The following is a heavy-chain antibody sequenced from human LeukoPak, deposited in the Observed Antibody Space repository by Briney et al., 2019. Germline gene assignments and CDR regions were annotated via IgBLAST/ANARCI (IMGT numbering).Heavy chain of an antibody. J-gene: IGHJ4*02. CDR1: GGSFSGYY. D-gene: IGHD5-18*01. V-gene: IGHV4-34*01. CDR2: INHSGST. CDR3: ARENVDTTTFDY. Sequence: SETLSLTCAVYGGSFSGYYWSWIRQPPGKGLEWIGEINHSGSTNYNPSLKSRVTISVDTSKNQFSLTLSSVTAADTAVYYCARENVDTTTFDYWGQGTLVTVSS.